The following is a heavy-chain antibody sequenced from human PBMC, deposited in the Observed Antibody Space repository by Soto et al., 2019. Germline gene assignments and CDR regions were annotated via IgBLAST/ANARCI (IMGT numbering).Heavy chain of an antibody. CDR2: LQYSGGT. D-gene: IGHD3-22*01. CDR3: ARLVINDSSGYYYPRVYYYYGMDV. Sequence: PSETLSLTCTVSGGSISSSTYYWAWIRQPPGKGLEYIGSLQYSGGTYYNPSLTSRVTIFVDTSKNQFSLKMTSVTAADTAVYYCARLVINDSSGYYYPRVYYYYGMDVWGQGTTVTVSS. J-gene: IGHJ6*02. V-gene: IGHV4-39*01. CDR1: GGSISSSTYY.